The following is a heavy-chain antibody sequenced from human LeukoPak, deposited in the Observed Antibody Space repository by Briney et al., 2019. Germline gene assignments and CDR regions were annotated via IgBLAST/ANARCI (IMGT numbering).Heavy chain of an antibody. V-gene: IGHV4-4*02. CDR2: IYHSGST. CDR3: ARDFPRRVVVILGSAFDI. J-gene: IGHJ3*02. D-gene: IGHD3-22*01. Sequence: PSGTLSLTCAVSGGSISSSNWWSWVRQPPGKGLEWIGEIYHSGSTYYNPSLKSRVTISVDTSKNQFSLKLSSVTAADTAVYYCARDFPRRVVVILGSAFDIWGQGTMVTVSS. CDR1: GGSISSSNW.